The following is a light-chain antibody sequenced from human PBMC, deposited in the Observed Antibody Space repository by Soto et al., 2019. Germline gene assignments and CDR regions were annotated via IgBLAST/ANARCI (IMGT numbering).Light chain of an antibody. Sequence: QSVLTQPASVSGSPGQSITISCTGTSSDVGGYNYVSWYQQHPGKAPKLMIYEVSNRPSGVSNRFSGSKSGNTASLTISGVQAEDQAGYYCSSYTSSSTRVFGGGTKVTVL. V-gene: IGLV2-14*01. CDR1: SSDVGGYNY. CDR3: SSYTSSSTRV. CDR2: EVS. J-gene: IGLJ3*02.